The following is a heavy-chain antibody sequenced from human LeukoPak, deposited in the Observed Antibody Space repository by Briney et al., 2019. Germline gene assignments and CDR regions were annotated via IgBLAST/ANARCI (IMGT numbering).Heavy chain of an antibody. J-gene: IGHJ4*02. V-gene: IGHV4-30-4*01. Sequence: SETLSLTCTVSGGSISSGDYYWSWIRQPPGKGLEWIGYIYYSGSTYYNPSLKSRVTISVDTSKNQFSLKLSSVTAADTAVYYCASHEGVYYFDYWGQGTLVTVSS. CDR1: GGSISSGDYY. D-gene: IGHD3-16*01. CDR3: ASHEGVYYFDY. CDR2: IYYSGST.